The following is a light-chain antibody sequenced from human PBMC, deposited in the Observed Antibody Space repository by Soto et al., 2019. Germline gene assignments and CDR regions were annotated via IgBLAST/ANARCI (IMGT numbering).Light chain of an antibody. J-gene: IGKJ1*01. CDR1: QSVSRR. V-gene: IGKV1-5*01. Sequence: DTQMTQIPSTLSAFVGDRVTITCRASQSVSRRLAWYQQKPGKVPKVLIYDVSSLESGVPSRFSGRGSGTEFTLTIISLQPDDFATYYCQQYHDYWTFGQGTKVDIK. CDR2: DVS. CDR3: QQYHDYWT.